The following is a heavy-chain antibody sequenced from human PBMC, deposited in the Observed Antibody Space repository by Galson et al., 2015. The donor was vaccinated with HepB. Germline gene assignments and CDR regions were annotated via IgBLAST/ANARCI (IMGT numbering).Heavy chain of an antibody. CDR1: GFTFTTYW. Sequence: SLRLSCAASGFTFTTYWMSWVRQAPGKGLEWVANIDYDGSEKYYVDSVKGRFTISRDNAENSLYLQMNSLRVEDTAVYFSVREEWGDKWGQGTLVTVSS. J-gene: IGHJ4*02. D-gene: IGHD3-16*01. CDR3: VREEWGDK. CDR2: IDYDGSEK. V-gene: IGHV3-7*03.